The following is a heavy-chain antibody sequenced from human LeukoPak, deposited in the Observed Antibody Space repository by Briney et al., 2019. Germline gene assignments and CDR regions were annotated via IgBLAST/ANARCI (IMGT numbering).Heavy chain of an antibody. CDR3: ARGGYCSSTSCSFHNWFDP. V-gene: IGHV1-8*01. Sequence: GASVKVSCKASGYTFTIYDINWVRQATGQGLEWMGWMNPNSGNTGYAQKFQGRVTMTRNTSISTAYMELSSLRSEDTAVYYCARGGYCSSTSCSFHNWFDPWGQGTLVTVSS. J-gene: IGHJ5*02. CDR2: MNPNSGNT. CDR1: GYTFTIYD. D-gene: IGHD2-2*01.